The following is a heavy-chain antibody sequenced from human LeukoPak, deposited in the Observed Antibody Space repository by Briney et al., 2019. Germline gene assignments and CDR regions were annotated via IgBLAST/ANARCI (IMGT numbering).Heavy chain of an antibody. J-gene: IGHJ4*02. CDR2: IYYSGST. CDR1: GGSISSYY. D-gene: IGHD3-10*01. V-gene: IGHV4-59*01. CDR3: ARSGVTMVRGVIITHGLDY. Sequence: MPSETLSLTCTVSGGSISSYYWSWIRQPPGKGLEWIGYIYYSGSTNYNPSLKSRVTISVDTSKNQFSLKLSSVTAADTAVYYCARSGVTMVRGVIITHGLDYWGQGTLVTVSS.